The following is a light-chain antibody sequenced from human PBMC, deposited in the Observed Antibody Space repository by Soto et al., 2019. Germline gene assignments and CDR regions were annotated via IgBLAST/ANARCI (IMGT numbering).Light chain of an antibody. CDR1: QDIRTY. V-gene: IGKV1D-13*01. Sequence: IQMTQSPSSLSASVGDRVTITCRASQDIRTYLNWYQQKSGKAPKLLIYDASSLESGVPSRFSGRRSGTEFTLTISSLQSEDFAVYYCQQYNNWPPALTFGGGTKVDIK. CDR2: DAS. CDR3: QQYNNWPPALT. J-gene: IGKJ4*01.